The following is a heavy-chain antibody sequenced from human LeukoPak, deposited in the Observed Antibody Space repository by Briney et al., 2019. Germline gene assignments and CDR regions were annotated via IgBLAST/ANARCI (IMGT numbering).Heavy chain of an antibody. CDR1: GFTFSDYY. D-gene: IGHD6-13*01. V-gene: IGHV3-11*01. J-gene: IGHJ4*02. CDR2: ISSSGSTI. Sequence: GGSLRLSCAASGFTFSDYYMSWIRQAPGKGLEWVSYISSSGSTIYYADSVKGRYTISRDNAKNSLYLQMNSLRAEDTAVYHCARDSNSSSWYSFDYWGQGTLVTVSS. CDR3: ARDSNSSSWYSFDY.